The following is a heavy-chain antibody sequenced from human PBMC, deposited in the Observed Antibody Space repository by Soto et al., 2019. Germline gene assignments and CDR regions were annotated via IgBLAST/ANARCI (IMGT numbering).Heavy chain of an antibody. V-gene: IGHV3-23*01. CDR1: GFAFGAYA. D-gene: IGHD2-2*01. CDR3: AKDPVPQLLPSWWFDP. CDR2: ISGAGGNT. Sequence: GGSLRLSCAASGFAFGAYAMTWVRQAPGKGLEWVSVISGAGGNTYYADSVKGRFTVSRDNSKKMLYLEMNSLRVEDTAIYYCAKDPVPQLLPSWWFDPWGQGTRVTVSS. J-gene: IGHJ5*02.